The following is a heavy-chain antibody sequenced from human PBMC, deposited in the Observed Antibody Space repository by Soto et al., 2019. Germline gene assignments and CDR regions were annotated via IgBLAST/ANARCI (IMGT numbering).Heavy chain of an antibody. V-gene: IGHV3-66*01. Sequence: EAHLVGSGGGLVQPGGSLRLSCAASGFAVSANYLSWVRQAPGKGLEWVSLIYSGGDTDYADPGRGRFTISRDNSKNTLYLQMNSLKATDTAVYYCATRMTTAPYWGQGDLVNVS. D-gene: IGHD4-17*01. J-gene: IGHJ4*02. CDR2: IYSGGDT. CDR1: GFAVSANY. CDR3: ATRMTTAPY.